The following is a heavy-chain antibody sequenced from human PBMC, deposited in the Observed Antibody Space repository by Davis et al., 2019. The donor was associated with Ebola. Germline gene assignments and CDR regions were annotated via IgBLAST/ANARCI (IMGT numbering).Heavy chain of an antibody. CDR3: ARGSEGDGYFDY. Sequence: ASVKVSCKASGYTFTSYDINWVRQATGQGLEWMGWMNPNSGNTGYAQKFQGRVTITRNTSISTAYMELSSLRSEDTAVYYCARGSEGDGYFDYWGQGTLVTVSS. CDR1: GYTFTSYD. CDR2: MNPNSGNT. J-gene: IGHJ4*02. V-gene: IGHV1-8*03.